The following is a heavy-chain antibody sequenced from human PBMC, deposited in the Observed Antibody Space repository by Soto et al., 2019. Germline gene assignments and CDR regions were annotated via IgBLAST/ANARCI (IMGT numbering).Heavy chain of an antibody. CDR3: AAWDRSHWFDY. CDR2: IKYDGSET. J-gene: IGHJ4*02. D-gene: IGHD1-1*01. Sequence: EVQLVESGGGLVQPGGSLRLSCSGSGFTFSSHWMSWVRQAPGKGLECVAKIKYDGSETDYADSVKGRFSISRDNAKNSLYLQMNSLRVKDAAVYYCAAWDRSHWFDYWGQGTLVIVSS. CDR1: GFTFSSHW. V-gene: IGHV3-7*05.